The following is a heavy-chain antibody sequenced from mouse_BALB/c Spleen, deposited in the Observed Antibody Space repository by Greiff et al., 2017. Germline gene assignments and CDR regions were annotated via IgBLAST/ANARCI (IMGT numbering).Heavy chain of an antibody. Sequence: VQLQQSGPELVRPGVSVKLSCKGSGFTFTDYAMHWVKQSHAKSLEWIGVISTYYGNTNYNQKFKGKATMTVDKSSSTAYMELARLTSEDSAIYYCARRLIRGYAMDYWGQGTSVTVSS. D-gene: IGHD2-4*01. CDR2: ISTYYGNT. J-gene: IGHJ4*01. CDR3: ARRLIRGYAMDY. CDR1: GFTFTDYA. V-gene: IGHV1-67*01.